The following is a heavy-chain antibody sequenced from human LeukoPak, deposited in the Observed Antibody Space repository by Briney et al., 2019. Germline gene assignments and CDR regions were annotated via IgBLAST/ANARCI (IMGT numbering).Heavy chain of an antibody. V-gene: IGHV3-53*05. CDR2: IFSDGRT. D-gene: IGHD6-19*01. J-gene: IGHJ4*02. CDR3: AKDRYSSGWFDY. CDR1: GFTGSNKY. Sequence: PGGSLRLSCAASGFTGSNKYMTWVRQAPGKWLEWVSLIFSDGRTYYADSVKGRFTISRDNSKNTLYLQMNSLRAEDTAVYYCAKDRYSSGWFDYWGQGTLVTVSS.